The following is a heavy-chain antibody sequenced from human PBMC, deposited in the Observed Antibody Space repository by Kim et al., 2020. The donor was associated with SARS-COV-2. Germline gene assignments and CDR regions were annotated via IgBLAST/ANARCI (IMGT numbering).Heavy chain of an antibody. J-gene: IGHJ6*02. CDR1: GFTFDGYA. CDR3: AKDKLRLGRRGMAV. V-gene: IGHV3-43*02. CDR2: ISWDGGNT. Sequence: GGSLRLSCAASGFTFDGYAMHWVRQAPGKGLEWVSVISWDGGNTYYADSVKGRFTISRDNSKNSLYLQMNSLRTEDTALYYCAKDKLRLGRRGMAVWGQGTTVPVSS. D-gene: IGHD3-16*01.